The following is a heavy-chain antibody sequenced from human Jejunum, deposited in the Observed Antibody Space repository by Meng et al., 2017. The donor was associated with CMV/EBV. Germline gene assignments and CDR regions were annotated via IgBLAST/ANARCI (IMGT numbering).Heavy chain of an antibody. CDR3: TTGGYDVWSSFYTGYYFDY. Sequence: WMNWVRQAQGKGLGWVGRIKRKSEGGTRDYAATVKGRLTISRDDSKNTLYLQMNGLETEDTAVYYCTTGGYDVWSSFYTGYYFDYWGQGTPVTVSS. CDR1: W. V-gene: IGHV3-15*01. D-gene: IGHD3-3*01. CDR2: IKRKSEGGTR. J-gene: IGHJ4*02.